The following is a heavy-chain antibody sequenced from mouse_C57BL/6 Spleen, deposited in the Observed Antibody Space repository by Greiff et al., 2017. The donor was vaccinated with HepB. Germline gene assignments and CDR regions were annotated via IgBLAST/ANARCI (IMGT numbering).Heavy chain of an antibody. V-gene: IGHV5-4*01. CDR3: ARDGVLRAMDY. D-gene: IGHD1-1*01. CDR1: GFTFSSYA. CDR2: ISDGGSYT. Sequence: EVKLMESGGGLVKPGGSLKLSCAASGFTFSSYAMSWVRQTPEKRLEWVATISDGGSYTYYPDNVKGRFTISRDNATNNLYLQMSHLKSEDTAMYYCARDGVLRAMDYWGQGTSVTVSS. J-gene: IGHJ4*01.